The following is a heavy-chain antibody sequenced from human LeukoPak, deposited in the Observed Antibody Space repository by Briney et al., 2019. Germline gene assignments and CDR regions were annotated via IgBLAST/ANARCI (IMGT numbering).Heavy chain of an antibody. D-gene: IGHD6-6*01. J-gene: IGHJ4*02. Sequence: GGSLRLSCSASGFTFSSYAMHWVRQAPGKGLEYVSAISSNGGSTYYADSVKGRFTISRDNSKNTLYLQMNSLRAEDTAVYYCATRSSISAAERHWGQGTLVTVSS. CDR2: ISSNGGST. CDR3: ATRSSISAAERH. V-gene: IGHV3-64*04. CDR1: GFTFSSYA.